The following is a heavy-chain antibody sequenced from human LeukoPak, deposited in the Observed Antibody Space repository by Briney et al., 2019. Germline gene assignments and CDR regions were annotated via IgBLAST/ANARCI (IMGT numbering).Heavy chain of an antibody. CDR2: IKQDGSEK. J-gene: IGHJ4*02. CDR3: ARVRYSISNYYYFDY. Sequence: GGSLRLSCAASGFTFSSYGMHWVRQAPGKGLEWVANIKQDGSEKYYVDSVKGRFTISRDNAKNSLYLQMNSLRAEDTAMYYCARVRYSISNYYYFDYWGQGTLVTVSS. V-gene: IGHV3-7*04. D-gene: IGHD1-26*01. CDR1: GFTFSSYG.